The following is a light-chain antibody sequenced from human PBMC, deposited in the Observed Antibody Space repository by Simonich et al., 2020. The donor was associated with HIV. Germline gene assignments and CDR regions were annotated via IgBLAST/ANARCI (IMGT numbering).Light chain of an antibody. V-gene: IGKV3-15*01. CDR2: GAS. J-gene: IGKJ4*01. Sequence: EIVMTQSPATLSVSPGERATLSCRASQSVSNNLAWYQQKPGQAPRLLIYGASTRATGIPARFSGSGTGTEFTLTINSLQSEDVAVYYCQQYYNTLPLTFGGGTKVEIK. CDR1: QSVSNN. CDR3: QQYYNTLPLT.